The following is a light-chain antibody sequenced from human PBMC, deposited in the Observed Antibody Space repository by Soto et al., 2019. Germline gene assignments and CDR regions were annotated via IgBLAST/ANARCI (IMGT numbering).Light chain of an antibody. CDR2: EVS. J-gene: IGLJ1*01. V-gene: IGLV2-18*01. CDR3: SLYTRENAYV. CDR1: STDFVSYNR. Sequence: QSALTQPPSVSGSPGQSVTISCTGTSTDFVSYNRVSWYQQPPGTAPKLMIYEVSKRPSGVPDRFSGSKSGNTASLTISGLQAADEADYYCSLYTRENAYVFGTGTKVT.